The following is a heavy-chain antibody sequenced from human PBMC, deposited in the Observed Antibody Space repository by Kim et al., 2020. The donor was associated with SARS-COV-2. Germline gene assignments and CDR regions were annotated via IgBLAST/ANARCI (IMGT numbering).Heavy chain of an antibody. J-gene: IGHJ4*02. CDR3: AIRKGNGDLLDY. D-gene: IGHD4-17*01. Sequence: TNHSPSLKSRVTISGKTSKNQFSLDLSSVTTADTAVYYCAIRKGNGDLLDYWDQGTLVTVSS. V-gene: IGHV4-30-2*03. CDR2: T.